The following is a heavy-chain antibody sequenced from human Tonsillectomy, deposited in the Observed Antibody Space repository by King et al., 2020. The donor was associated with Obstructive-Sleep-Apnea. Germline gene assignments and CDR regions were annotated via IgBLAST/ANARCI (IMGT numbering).Heavy chain of an antibody. CDR3: ARTSDYGGNSDAFDI. CDR1: GGSISSGGYY. J-gene: IGHJ3*02. D-gene: IGHD4-23*01. CDR2: IYYSGST. Sequence: VQLQESGPGLVKPSQTLSLTCTVSGGSISSGGYYWSWIRQHPGKGLEWIGYIYYSGSTYYNPSLKSRVTISVDTSKNQFSLKRSSVTAADTAVYYCARTSDYGGNSDAFDIWGQGTMVTVSS. V-gene: IGHV4-31*03.